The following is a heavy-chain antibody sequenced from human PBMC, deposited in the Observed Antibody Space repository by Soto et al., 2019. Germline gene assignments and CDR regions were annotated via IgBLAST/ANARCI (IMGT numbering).Heavy chain of an antibody. CDR1: GGTFSDYN. CDR3: ARGRRRMAMARGSNGMGV. J-gene: IGHJ6*02. D-gene: IGHD3-10*01. CDR2: INDSGSS. Sequence: PSETLSLTCAGSGGTFSDYNWNWIRQPPGKGLEWIGEINDSGSSNYNPSLKSRVTISVDTSKKQFSLKLSSVTAADTAVYYCARGRRRMAMARGSNGMGVWGQGTTVTVSS. V-gene: IGHV4-34*01.